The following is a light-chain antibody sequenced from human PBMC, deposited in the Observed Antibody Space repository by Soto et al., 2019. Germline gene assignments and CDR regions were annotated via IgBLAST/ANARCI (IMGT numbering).Light chain of an antibody. CDR3: QQYKNWPL. V-gene: IGKV3D-15*01. CDR1: QSVSNN. J-gene: IGKJ5*01. CDR2: GAS. Sequence: EIVLKQSPGTLSLSPGERATLSCRASQSVSNNYLAWYQQKPGQAPRLLIYGASNRATGIPDRFSGSRSGTEFTLTISSLQSEDFAVYYCQQYKNWPLFGQGTRLEIK.